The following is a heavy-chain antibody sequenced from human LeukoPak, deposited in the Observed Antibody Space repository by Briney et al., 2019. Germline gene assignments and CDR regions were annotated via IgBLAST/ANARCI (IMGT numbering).Heavy chain of an antibody. CDR3: AKDGIVVSYFDY. Sequence: GGSLRLSCAASGFTFSSYGIHWVRQAPGKGLEWVAIISYDGSNKYYADSVKGRFTISRDNSKNTLYLQMNSLRAEDTAMYYCAKDGIVVSYFDYWGQGTLVTVSP. CDR2: ISYDGSNK. J-gene: IGHJ4*02. D-gene: IGHD3-22*01. V-gene: IGHV3-30*18. CDR1: GFTFSSYG.